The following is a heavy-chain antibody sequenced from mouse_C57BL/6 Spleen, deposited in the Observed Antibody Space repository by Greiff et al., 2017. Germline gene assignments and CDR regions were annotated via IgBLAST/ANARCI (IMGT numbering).Heavy chain of an antibody. CDR1: GYSITSGYY. J-gene: IGHJ4*01. Sequence: EVQLVESGPGLVKPSQSLSLTCSVTGYSITSGYYWNWIRQFPGNKLEWMGYISYDGSNNYNPSLKNRISITRDTSKNQFFLKLNSVTTEDTATYYCARGWLTGTYYYAMDYWGQGTSVTVSS. CDR3: ARGWLTGTYYYAMDY. D-gene: IGHD4-1*01. CDR2: ISYDGSN. V-gene: IGHV3-6*01.